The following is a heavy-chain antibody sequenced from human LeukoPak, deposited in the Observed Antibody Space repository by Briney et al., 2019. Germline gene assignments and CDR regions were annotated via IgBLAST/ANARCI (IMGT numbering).Heavy chain of an antibody. CDR1: GVSISPYY. CDR3: ARNEVGTTVYGMDV. D-gene: IGHD1-26*01. V-gene: IGHV4-4*07. J-gene: IGHJ6*02. CDR2: MSVSGTT. Sequence: SETLSLTCTVSGVSISPYYWSWIRQPAGKGLEWVGRMSVSGTTNYNPSLKSRVTMSLDTSKNQFSLKLSSVTAADTAVYYCARNEVGTTVYGMDVWGQGTTVTVSS.